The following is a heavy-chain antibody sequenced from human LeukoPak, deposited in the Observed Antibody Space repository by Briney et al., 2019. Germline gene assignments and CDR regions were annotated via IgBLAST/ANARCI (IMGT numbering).Heavy chain of an antibody. CDR2: ISLDGSTE. D-gene: IGHD3-10*01. CDR3: MRDYMGWFDP. CDR1: GFRISNFQ. Sequence: GGSLRVSCVASGFRISNFQKYWVRQAPGKGLEWVSIISLDGSTEFYADSVKGRFTISRDTASNTMHLEMNNLRIEDTAVYYCMRDYMGWFDPWGQGSLVTVSS. J-gene: IGHJ5*02. V-gene: IGHV3-30-3*01.